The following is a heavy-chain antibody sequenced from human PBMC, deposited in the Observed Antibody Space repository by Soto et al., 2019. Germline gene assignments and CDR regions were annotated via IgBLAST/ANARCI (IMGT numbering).Heavy chain of an antibody. Sequence: PSETLSLTCSVSGGSISPYYWSWIRQSPGKGLEWIGHIYYTGSTSYNPSLKSRVTILVDTPKKQFSLKLTSVTAADTAVYYCARRSYDILTGYYKTVDYWGQGTPVTVSS. V-gene: IGHV4-59*12. J-gene: IGHJ4*02. D-gene: IGHD3-9*01. CDR3: ARRSYDILTGYYKTVDY. CDR1: GGSISPYY. CDR2: IYYTGST.